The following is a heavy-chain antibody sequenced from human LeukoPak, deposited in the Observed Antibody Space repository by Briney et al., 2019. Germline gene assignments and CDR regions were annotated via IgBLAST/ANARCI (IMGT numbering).Heavy chain of an antibody. CDR1: GYTFTGHY. CDR3: ARGFRTGDMTTFAH. V-gene: IGHV1-2*02. CDR2: IYSNNGGT. Sequence: ASVKVSCKASGYTFTGHYIHWVRQAPGQGLEWMGWIYSNNGGTDYAQKFQGRVTMTRDTSISTAYMEVSRVRSDDTAVYYCARGFRTGDMTTFAHWGQGTLITVSS. D-gene: IGHD2-15*01. J-gene: IGHJ4*02.